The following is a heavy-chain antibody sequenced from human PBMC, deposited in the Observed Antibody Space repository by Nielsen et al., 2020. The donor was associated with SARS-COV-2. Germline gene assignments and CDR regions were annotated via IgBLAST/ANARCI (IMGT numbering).Heavy chain of an antibody. Sequence: WIRQPPGKALEWLAHIFSNDEKSYSTSLKSRLTISKDTSKSQVVLTMTNMDPVDTATYYCAWMGATMVRGVPENWFDPWGQGTLVTVSS. CDR3: AWMGATMVRGVPENWFDP. D-gene: IGHD3-10*01. V-gene: IGHV2-26*04. J-gene: IGHJ5*02. CDR2: IFSNDEK.